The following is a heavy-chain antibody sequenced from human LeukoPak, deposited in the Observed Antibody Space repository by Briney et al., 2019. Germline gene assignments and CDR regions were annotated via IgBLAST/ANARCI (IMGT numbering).Heavy chain of an antibody. D-gene: IGHD4-17*01. CDR1: GGSINSYY. CDR2: IFYTGST. Sequence: SETLSLTCTVSGGSINSYYWSWIRQPPGKGLEWIGYIFYTGSTNYNPSLKSRVIISVDTSKNQFSLKLSSVTAADTAVYYCARMGNPATVTADYWGQGTLVTVSS. V-gene: IGHV4-59*08. CDR3: ARMGNPATVTADY. J-gene: IGHJ4*02.